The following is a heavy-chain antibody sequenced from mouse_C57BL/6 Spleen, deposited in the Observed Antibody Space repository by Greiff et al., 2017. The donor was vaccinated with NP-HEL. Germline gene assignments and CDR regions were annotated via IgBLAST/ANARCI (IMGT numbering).Heavy chain of an antibody. Sequence: EVQLQQSGPELVKPGASVKISCKASGYTFTDYYMNWVKQSHGKSLEWIGDINPNNGGTSYNQKFKGKATLTVDKSSSTAYMELRSLTSEDTAIYYCATTVVATGGYAMDYWGQGTSVTVSS. D-gene: IGHD1-1*01. CDR2: INPNNGGT. V-gene: IGHV1-26*01. J-gene: IGHJ4*01. CDR1: GYTFTDYY. CDR3: ATTVVATGGYAMDY.